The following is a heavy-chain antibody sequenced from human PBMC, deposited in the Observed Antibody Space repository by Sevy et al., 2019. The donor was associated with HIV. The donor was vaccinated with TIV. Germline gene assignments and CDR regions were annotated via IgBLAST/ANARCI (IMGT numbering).Heavy chain of an antibody. J-gene: IGHJ6*02. V-gene: IGHV1-18*01. CDR3: ARDRNNYDSSGYPEGMDV. Sequence: ASVKVSCKASGYTFTRYGISWVRQAPGQGLEWMGWISGNNDYTNYAQKIQGRVTMTTDTSTSVAYMELRSLRSDDTAVYYCARDRNNYDSSGYPEGMDVWGQGTTVTVSS. D-gene: IGHD3-22*01. CDR2: ISGNNDYT. CDR1: GYTFTRYG.